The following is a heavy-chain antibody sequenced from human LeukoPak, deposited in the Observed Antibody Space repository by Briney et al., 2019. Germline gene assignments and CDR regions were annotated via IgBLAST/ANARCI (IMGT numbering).Heavy chain of an antibody. CDR2: IKQDGSEK. D-gene: IGHD4-17*01. Sequence: GGSLRLSCAASGFKFSSNWMSWVRQAPGKGLEWVANIKQDGSEKYYVDFVKGRFTISRDNAKNSLYLQMNSLRAEDTAVYYCAREGPSVTPYYWGQGTLVTVSS. CDR1: GFKFSSNW. J-gene: IGHJ4*02. V-gene: IGHV3-7*01. CDR3: AREGPSVTPYY.